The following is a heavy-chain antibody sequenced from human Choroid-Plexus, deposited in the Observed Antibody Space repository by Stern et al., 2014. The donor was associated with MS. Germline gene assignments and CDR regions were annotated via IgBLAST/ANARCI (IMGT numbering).Heavy chain of an antibody. CDR2: ISYDGTTK. V-gene: IGHV3-30*03. Sequence: VQLVQSGGGVVQPGRPLRLSCIGSGFIFSSFGMHWVRQAPGKGLEWVAFISYDGTTKDYAVSVKGRFTISRDNSNNTLLMQMSSLRPEDTAVYYCARDRHWLTYYFDYWGQGSLVTVSS. CDR3: ARDRHWLTYYFDY. D-gene: IGHD3-9*01. J-gene: IGHJ4*02. CDR1: GFIFSSFG.